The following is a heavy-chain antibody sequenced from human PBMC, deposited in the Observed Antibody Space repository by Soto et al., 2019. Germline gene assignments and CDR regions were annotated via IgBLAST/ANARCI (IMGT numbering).Heavy chain of an antibody. D-gene: IGHD2-8*01. V-gene: IGHV4-34*01. CDR2: INHSGST. CDR1: GGSFSGYY. J-gene: IGHJ5*02. CDR3: ARRLTLTEISPRNCTNGVCYSWFDP. Sequence: SETLSLTCAVYGGSFSGYYWSWIRQPPGKGLEWIGEINHSGSTNYNPSLKSRVTISVDTSKNQFSLKLSSVTAADTAVYYCARRLTLTEISPRNCTNGVCYSWFDPWGQGTLVTVSS.